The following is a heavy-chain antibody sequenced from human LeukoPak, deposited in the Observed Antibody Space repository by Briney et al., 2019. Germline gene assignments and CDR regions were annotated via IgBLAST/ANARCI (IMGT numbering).Heavy chain of an antibody. CDR3: AKESKYYP. J-gene: IGHJ5*02. CDR2: ISDSGDRT. CDR1: GFTFSNYA. D-gene: IGHD3-10*01. V-gene: IGHV3-23*01. Sequence: PGGSLRLSCAASGFTFSNYATSWVRQAPGKGLEWVSAISDSGDRTYYADSVKGRFTISRDNSKNSLYLQMNSLRAEDTAVYYCAKESKYYPWGQGTLVTVSS.